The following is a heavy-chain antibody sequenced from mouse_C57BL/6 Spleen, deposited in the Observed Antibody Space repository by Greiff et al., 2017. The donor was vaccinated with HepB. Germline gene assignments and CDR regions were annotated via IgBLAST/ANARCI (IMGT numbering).Heavy chain of an antibody. CDR2: INPSNGGT. Sequence: QVQLQQPGPELVKPGASVKLSCKASGYTFTSYWMHWVKQRPGQGLEWIGNINPSNGGTNYNEKFKSKATLTVDKSSSTAYMQLSSLTSEDSAVYYCAREGIYYGNYVGAMDYWGQGTSVTVSS. CDR3: AREGIYYGNYVGAMDY. V-gene: IGHV1-53*01. CDR1: GYTFTSYW. J-gene: IGHJ4*01. D-gene: IGHD2-1*01.